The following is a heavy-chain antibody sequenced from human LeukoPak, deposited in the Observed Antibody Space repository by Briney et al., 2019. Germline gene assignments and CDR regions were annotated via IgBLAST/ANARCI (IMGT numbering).Heavy chain of an antibody. Sequence: PSETLSLTCTVSGDSISSSSYYWGWFRQPPGKGLEWIGEINHSGSTNYNPSLKSRVTISVDTSKNQFSLKLSSVTAADTAVYYCASDVVVPAALWGQGTLVTVSS. J-gene: IGHJ4*02. CDR3: ASDVVVPAAL. CDR1: GDSISSSSYY. CDR2: INHSGST. V-gene: IGHV4-39*07. D-gene: IGHD2-2*01.